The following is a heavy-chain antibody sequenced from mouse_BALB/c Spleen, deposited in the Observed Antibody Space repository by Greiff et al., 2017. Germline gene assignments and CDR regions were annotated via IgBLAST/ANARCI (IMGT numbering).Heavy chain of an antibody. CDR3: ARKTTVYFDY. V-gene: IGHV5-9-4*01. D-gene: IGHD1-1*01. Sequence: EVHLVESGGGLVKPGGSLKLSCAASGFTFSSYAMSWVRQSPEKRLEWVAEISSGGSYTYYPDTVTGRFTISRDNAKNTLYLEMSSLRSEDTAMYYCARKTTVYFDYWGQGTTLTVSS. J-gene: IGHJ2*01. CDR2: ISSGGSYT. CDR1: GFTFSSYA.